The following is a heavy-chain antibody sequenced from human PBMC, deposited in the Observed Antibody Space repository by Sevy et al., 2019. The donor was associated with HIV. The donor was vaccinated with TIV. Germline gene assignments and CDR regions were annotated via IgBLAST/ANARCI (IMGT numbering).Heavy chain of an antibody. CDR3: FRVNYYDH. CDR1: GFSFGNYW. V-gene: IGHV3-7*01. D-gene: IGHD3-10*01. Sequence: GGSLRLSCAASGFSFGNYWMNWVRQAPGKGLEWLANIKGDGSEKYYIDSIRDRFVISRDNARNTLYLQMSSLSAEDTAVYFCFRVNYYDHWGQGTLVTVSS. CDR2: IKGDGSEK. J-gene: IGHJ4*02.